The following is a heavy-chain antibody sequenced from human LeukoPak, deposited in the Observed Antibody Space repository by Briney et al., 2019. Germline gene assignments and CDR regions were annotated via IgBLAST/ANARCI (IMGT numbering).Heavy chain of an antibody. CDR3: AERGD. J-gene: IGHJ4*02. CDR1: GFTFSNYW. V-gene: IGHV3-7*01. CDR2: INQDGSEK. Sequence: GGSLRLSCAASGFTFSNYWMSWVRQAPGRGLEWVANINQDGSEKYYSDSVKGRFTISRDNAKNLLYLQMSSLRAEDTAVYYCAERGDWGQGTLVTVSS. D-gene: IGHD3-16*01.